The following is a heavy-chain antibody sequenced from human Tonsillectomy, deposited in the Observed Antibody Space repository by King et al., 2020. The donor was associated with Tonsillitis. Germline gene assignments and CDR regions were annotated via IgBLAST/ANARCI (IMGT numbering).Heavy chain of an antibody. V-gene: IGHV5-10-1*03. J-gene: IGHJ6*03. Sequence: VQLVESGAEVKKPGESLRISCKGSGSSFNSYWINWVRQMPGKGLEWMGRIDPSDSYTNYSPSFQGNVSFSAAKSISTPYLQCSSLEASDTAIYYCAGSGQKLSTYSYYYYLDVWGKGTTVTVSS. CDR2: IDPSDSYT. CDR1: GSSFNSYW. D-gene: IGHD6-13*01. CDR3: AGSGQKLSTYSYYYYLDV.